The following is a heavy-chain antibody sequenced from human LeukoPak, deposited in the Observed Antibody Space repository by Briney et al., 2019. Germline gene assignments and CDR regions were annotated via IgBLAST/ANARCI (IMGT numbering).Heavy chain of an antibody. J-gene: IGHJ4*02. CDR2: IKHHGSEK. CDR1: GFTFSDYW. D-gene: IGHD3-3*01. Sequence: GGSLRLSCAASGFTFSDYWMHWVRQAPGKGLEWVANIKHHGSEKYYVDSVKGRFAISRDNTRNSLYLQMNSLRVEDTAVYYCATGTPFGAYWGQGTLVTVSS. V-gene: IGHV3-7*03. CDR3: ATGTPFGAY.